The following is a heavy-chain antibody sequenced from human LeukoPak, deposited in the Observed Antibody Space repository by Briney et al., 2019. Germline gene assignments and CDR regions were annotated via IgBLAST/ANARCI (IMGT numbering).Heavy chain of an antibody. CDR2: INPNSGGT. J-gene: IGHJ4*02. CDR3: ARVTYYDFWSGYYTDKYYFDY. D-gene: IGHD3-3*01. Sequence: ASVKVSCKASGYTFTGYCMHWVRQAPGQGLEWMGWINPNSGGTNYAQKFQGRVTMTRDTSISTAYMELSRLRSDDTAVYYCARVTYYDFWSGYYTDKYYFDYWGQGTLVTVSS. CDR1: GYTFTGYC. V-gene: IGHV1-2*02.